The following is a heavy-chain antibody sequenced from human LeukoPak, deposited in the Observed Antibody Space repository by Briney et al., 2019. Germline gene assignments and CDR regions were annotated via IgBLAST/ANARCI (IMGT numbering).Heavy chain of an antibody. CDR2: IWYDGSNK. CDR1: GFIFSNYG. D-gene: IGHD6-19*01. J-gene: IGHJ4*02. CDR3: ARDLQPYSTGWYGLGY. V-gene: IGHV3-33*01. Sequence: PGGSLRLSCAASGFIFSNYGMHWVRQAPGKGLEWVAVIWYDGSNKYYADSVKGRFTISRDISRNTMYLQMNSLRAEDTAVYYCARDLQPYSTGWYGLGYWGQGTLVTVSS.